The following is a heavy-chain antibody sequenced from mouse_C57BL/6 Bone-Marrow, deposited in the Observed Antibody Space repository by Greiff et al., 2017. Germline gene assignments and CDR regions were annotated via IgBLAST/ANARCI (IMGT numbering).Heavy chain of an antibody. J-gene: IGHJ2*01. Sequence: VQLQESGAELVKPGASVKLSCKASGYTFTSYWMHWVKQRPGQGLEWIGMIHPNSGSTNYNEKFKSKATLTVDKSSSTAYMQLSSLTSEDSAVYYCAHVPARDYDGSSYSYYFDYWGQGTTLTVSS. CDR2: IHPNSGST. CDR3: AHVPARDYDGSSYSYYFDY. D-gene: IGHD1-1*01. CDR1: GYTFTSYW. V-gene: IGHV1-64*01.